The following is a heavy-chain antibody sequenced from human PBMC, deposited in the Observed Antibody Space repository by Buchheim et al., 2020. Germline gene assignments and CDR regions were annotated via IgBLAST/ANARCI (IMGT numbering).Heavy chain of an antibody. V-gene: IGHV3-33*01. J-gene: IGHJ4*02. CDR3: ARESATIGFSAFDY. D-gene: IGHD5-12*01. CDR1: GFTFSSYG. Sequence: QVQLVESGGGVVQPGRSLRLSCAASGFTFSSYGMHWVRQAPGKGQEWVAVIWYDGSNKYYADSVKGRFTISRDNSKNTLYLQMNSLRAEDTAVYYCARESATIGFSAFDYWGQGTL. CDR2: IWYDGSNK.